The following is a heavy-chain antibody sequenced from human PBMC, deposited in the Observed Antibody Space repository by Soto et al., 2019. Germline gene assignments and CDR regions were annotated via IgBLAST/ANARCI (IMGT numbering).Heavy chain of an antibody. D-gene: IGHD1-1*01. CDR1: RGTFSSYA. Sequence: QVQLVQSGAEVKKPGSSVKVSCKASRGTFSSYAISWVRQAPGQGLEWLGGFIPIFGTANYAQKSQASGTITADDGTSAAQIELSSLRSEDRAACYCARNGRTGTLYYPGMDVWGHGTTVTVSS. CDR3: ARNGRTGTLYYPGMDV. J-gene: IGHJ6*02. V-gene: IGHV1-69*12. CDR2: FIPIFGTA.